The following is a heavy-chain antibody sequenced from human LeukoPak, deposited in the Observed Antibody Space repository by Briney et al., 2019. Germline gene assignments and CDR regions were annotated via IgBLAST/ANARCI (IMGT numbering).Heavy chain of an antibody. V-gene: IGHV3-23*01. D-gene: IGHD3-10*01. Sequence: GGSLRLSCAASGFSFSSSGMSWFRQAPGKGLEWVSGISGSGSNTYYAESVKGRFTISRDNSRNTLYLQMNSLRAEDTAVYYCAKSQSGSGSYHDYWGQGTLVTVSS. CDR3: AKSQSGSGSYHDY. CDR2: ISGSGSNT. CDR1: GFSFSSSG. J-gene: IGHJ4*02.